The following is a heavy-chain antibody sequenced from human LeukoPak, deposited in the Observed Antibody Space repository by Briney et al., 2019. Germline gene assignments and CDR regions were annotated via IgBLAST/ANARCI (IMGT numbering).Heavy chain of an antibody. CDR2: IIPIFGTA. CDR3: ARSMVRGVILFSWFDP. CDR1: GGTFSSYA. V-gene: IGHV1-69*13. J-gene: IGHJ5*02. Sequence: ASVKVSCKASGGTFSSYAISWVRQAPGQGLEWIGGIIPIFGTANYAQKFQGRVTITADESTSTAYMELSSLRSEDTAVYYCARSMVRGVILFSWFDPWGQGTLVTVSS. D-gene: IGHD3-10*01.